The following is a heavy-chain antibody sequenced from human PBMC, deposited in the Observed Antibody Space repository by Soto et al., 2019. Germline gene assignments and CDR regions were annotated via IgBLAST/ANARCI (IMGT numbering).Heavy chain of an antibody. CDR2: ISGSGGTT. J-gene: IGHJ4*02. V-gene: IGHV3-23*01. CDR1: GFTLSSYG. Sequence: EVQLLESGGGLVQPGGSLRLSCAASGFTLSSYGMSWVRQAPGKGLEWVSAISGSGGTTYYADSVKGRFTISRDTSKNTLYLQMNSLRAEDTAVYYCAKVERYYYDSSGYYSSPLFWGQGTLVTVSS. CDR3: AKVERYYYDSSGYYSSPLF. D-gene: IGHD3-22*01.